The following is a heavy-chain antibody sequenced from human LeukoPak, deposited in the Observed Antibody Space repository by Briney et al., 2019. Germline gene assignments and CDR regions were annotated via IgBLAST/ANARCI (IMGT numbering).Heavy chain of an antibody. J-gene: IGHJ4*02. CDR3: ARDRRSGDYVFDY. CDR1: GFTFRSYG. V-gene: IGHV3-33*01. D-gene: IGHD4-17*01. Sequence: PGGSLRLSCAASGFTFRSYGMHWVRQAPGKGLEWVAVIWYDGSNKYYADSVKGRFTISRDNSKNTVYLQMNSLRAEDTAVYYCARDRRSGDYVFDYWGQGTLVTVSS. CDR2: IWYDGSNK.